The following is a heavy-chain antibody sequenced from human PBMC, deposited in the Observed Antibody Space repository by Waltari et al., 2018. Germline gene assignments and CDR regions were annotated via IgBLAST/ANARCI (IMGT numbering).Heavy chain of an antibody. CDR3: AKDRGIAARPYNFQH. J-gene: IGHJ1*01. CDR2: IRYDGSNK. CDR1: GFTFSSYG. Sequence: QVQLVESGGGVVQPGGSLRLSCAASGFTFSSYGLHWVRQAPGKGLEWVAFIRYDGSNKYYADSVKGRFTISRDNSKNTLYLQMNSLRAEDTAVYYCAKDRGIAARPYNFQHWGQGTLVTVSS. V-gene: IGHV3-30*02. D-gene: IGHD6-6*01.